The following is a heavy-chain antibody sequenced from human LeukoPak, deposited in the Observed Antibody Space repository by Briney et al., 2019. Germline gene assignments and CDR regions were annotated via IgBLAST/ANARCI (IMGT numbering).Heavy chain of an antibody. Sequence: SETLSLTCTVSGGSISTSNYYWGWIRQPPGKGLEWIGSIYYSGSTYYNPSLKSRVTISVDTSKNQFSLKLSSVTAADTAVYYCAREDCSSTSCRRYYYYYYMDVWGKGTTVTVSS. CDR3: AREDCSSTSCRRYYYYYYMDV. D-gene: IGHD2-2*01. CDR2: IYYSGST. V-gene: IGHV4-39*07. CDR1: GGSISTSNYY. J-gene: IGHJ6*03.